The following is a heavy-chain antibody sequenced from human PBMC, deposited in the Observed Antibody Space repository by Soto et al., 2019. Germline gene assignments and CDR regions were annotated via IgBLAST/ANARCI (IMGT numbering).Heavy chain of an antibody. CDR1: GGTFCSDA. J-gene: IGHJ5*02. V-gene: IGHV1-69*06. Sequence: ASVKVFCKSSGGTFCSDAITWVRQAPGQGLEWVGRIIPIFGTTNYAQNLQGRVTISADKSTLTSYMELHSLTSDDTALYYCARDRTDSGYYTNWLDPWGQGTPVTVSS. CDR2: IIPIFGTT. CDR3: ARDRTDSGYYTNWLDP. D-gene: IGHD3-22*01.